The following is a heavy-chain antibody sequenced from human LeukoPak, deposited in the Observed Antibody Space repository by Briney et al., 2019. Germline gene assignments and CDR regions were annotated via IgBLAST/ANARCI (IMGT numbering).Heavy chain of an antibody. V-gene: IGHV3-23*01. D-gene: IGHD3-3*01. CDR1: GLAFSSYA. J-gene: IGHJ4*02. CDR2: IGVASIT. Sequence: PGGSLRLSCAASGLAFSSYAMSWVRQPPGKGLEWVSTIGVASITFYADSVKGRFTISRDNSRNTVYLQMTSLRADDTALYYCADYGVSGVRNNFYWGQGTLVTVSS. CDR3: ADYGVSGVRNNFY.